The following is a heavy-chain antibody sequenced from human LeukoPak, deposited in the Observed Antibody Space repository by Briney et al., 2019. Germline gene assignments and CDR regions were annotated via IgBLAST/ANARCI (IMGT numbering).Heavy chain of an antibody. CDR1: GYSFTSYW. D-gene: IGHD1-14*01. V-gene: IGHV5-51*01. CDR2: IYPGDSDT. Sequence: GESLKISCKGSGYSFTSYWIGWVRQMPGKGLEWMGIIYPGDSDTRYSPSFQGQVAISADKSISTAYLQWSSLKASDTAMYYCARHPGSAYYYYYYMDVWGKGTTVTVSS. CDR3: ARHPGSAYYYYYYMDV. J-gene: IGHJ6*03.